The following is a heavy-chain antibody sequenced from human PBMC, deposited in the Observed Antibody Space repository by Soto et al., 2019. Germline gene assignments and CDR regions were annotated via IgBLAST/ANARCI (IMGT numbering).Heavy chain of an antibody. V-gene: IGHV1-3*01. D-gene: IGHD5-12*01. CDR3: ARSAKKTWLPDF. CDR2: INAGNGNT. J-gene: IGHJ1*01. CDR1: GYTFTCHI. Sequence: ASVKVSCKTSGYTFTCHIILWVRQAPGQSLEWLGWINAGNGNTKYSHKFQDRVTITSDTSATTTYMELRSLRSEDTAVFYCARSAKKTWLPDFWGQGTLVTVPQ.